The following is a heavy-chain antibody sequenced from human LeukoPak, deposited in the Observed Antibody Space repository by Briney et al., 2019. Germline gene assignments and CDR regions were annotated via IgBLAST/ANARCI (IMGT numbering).Heavy chain of an antibody. CDR3: ARVQQLGSNWFDP. CDR1: GGTFSSYA. D-gene: IGHD6-13*01. J-gene: IGHJ5*02. CDR2: IIPIFGTA. V-gene: IGHV1-69*13. Sequence: SVKVSCKASGGTFSSYAISWVRQAPGQGLEWMGGIIPIFGTANYAQKFQGRVTITADESTSTAYMELSSLRSEDTAVYYCARVQQLGSNWFDPWGQGTLVTASS.